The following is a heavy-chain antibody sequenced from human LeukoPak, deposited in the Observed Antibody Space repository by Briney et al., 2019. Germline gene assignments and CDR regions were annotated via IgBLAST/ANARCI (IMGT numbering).Heavy chain of an antibody. V-gene: IGHV1-2*02. D-gene: IGHD1-26*01. J-gene: IGHJ6*03. CDR3: ARTSGSYYSTHYYYYMDV. Sequence: GASVKVSCKASGYTFTGYYMHWVRQAPGQGLEWMGWINPNSGGTNYAQKFQGRVTMTRDTSISTAYMELSRLRSDDTAVYYCARTSGSYYSTHYYYYMDVWGKGTTVTISS. CDR2: INPNSGGT. CDR1: GYTFTGYY.